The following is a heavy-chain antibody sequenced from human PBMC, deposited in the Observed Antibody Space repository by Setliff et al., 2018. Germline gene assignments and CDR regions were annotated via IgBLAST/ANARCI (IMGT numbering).Heavy chain of an antibody. V-gene: IGHV5-51*01. Sequence: GESLKISCKGSGYSFSNYWIGWVRQMSGKGLEWMGIIYPADSDTRYSPSFQGQVTISADKSISTAYLQWSSLKASDTAMYYCAGSRAGFYYDSSGYYKGRGDAFDIWGQGTMVT. CDR3: AGSRAGFYYDSSGYYKGRGDAFDI. CDR1: GYSFSNYW. J-gene: IGHJ3*02. CDR2: IYPADSDT. D-gene: IGHD3-22*01.